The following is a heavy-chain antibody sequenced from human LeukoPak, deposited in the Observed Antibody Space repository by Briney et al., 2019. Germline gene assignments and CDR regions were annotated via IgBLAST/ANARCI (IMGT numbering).Heavy chain of an antibody. CDR2: INPNSGGT. J-gene: IGHJ3*02. CDR3: ARSNPDIVVVPAAIGNAFDI. V-gene: IGHV1-2*02. D-gene: IGHD2-2*02. CDR1: GYTFTGYY. Sequence: ASVKVSCKASGYTFTGYYMHWARQAPGQGLEWMGWINPNSGGTNYAQKFQGRVTITRDTSISTAYMELSRLRSDDTAVYYCARSNPDIVVVPAAIGNAFDIWGQGTMVTVSS.